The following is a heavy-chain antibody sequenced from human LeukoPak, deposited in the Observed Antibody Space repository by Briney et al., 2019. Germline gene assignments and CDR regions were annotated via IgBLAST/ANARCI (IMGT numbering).Heavy chain of an antibody. Sequence: ASVKVSCKASGYTFSGTGWYLFWLRPAPGQGLECMGWIYPNNGATAYAQKFQCRVAMTRDTSITTAYMELSRLRPDDTAVYYCARDGPAQMVDFDYWGQGTLVTVSS. CDR1: GYTFSGTGWY. CDR2: IYPNNGAT. J-gene: IGHJ4*02. CDR3: ARDGPAQMVDFDY. V-gene: IGHV1-2*02. D-gene: IGHD3-10*01.